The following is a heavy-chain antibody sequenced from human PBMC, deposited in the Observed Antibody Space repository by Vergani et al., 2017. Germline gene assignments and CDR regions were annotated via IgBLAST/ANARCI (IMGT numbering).Heavy chain of an antibody. CDR1: GFTFSSYA. Sequence: EVQLLESGGGLVQPGGSLRLSCAASGFTFSSYAMSWVRQAPGKGLEWVSAISGSGGSTYYADSVKGRFTISRDNAKNSLYLQMNSLRAEDTAVYYCARENSYYDILTGYSRFDYWGQGTLVTVSS. CDR3: ARENSYYDILTGYSRFDY. V-gene: IGHV3-23*01. D-gene: IGHD3-9*01. CDR2: ISGSGGST. J-gene: IGHJ4*02.